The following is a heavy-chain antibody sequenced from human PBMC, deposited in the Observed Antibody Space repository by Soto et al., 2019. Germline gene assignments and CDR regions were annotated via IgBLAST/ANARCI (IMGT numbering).Heavy chain of an antibody. CDR3: ARELGDDSSGYYYRAGWFDP. J-gene: IGHJ5*02. CDR1: GGSISSYY. CDR2: IYYSGST. V-gene: IGHV4-59*01. Sequence: SETLSLTCTVSGGSISSYYWSWIRQPPGKGLEWIGYIYYSGSTNYNPSLKSRVTISVDTSKNQFSLKLSSVTAADTAVYYCARELGDDSSGYYYRAGWFDPWGQGTLVTVSS. D-gene: IGHD3-22*01.